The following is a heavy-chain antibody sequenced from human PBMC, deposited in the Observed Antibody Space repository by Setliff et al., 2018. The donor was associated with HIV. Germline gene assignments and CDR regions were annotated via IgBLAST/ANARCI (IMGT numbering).Heavy chain of an antibody. V-gene: IGHV4-59*01. J-gene: IGHJ6*03. CDR1: GGSISRFY. CDR3: ARGFDHGDYEESGYVFYYMDV. CDR2: IYYGGT. Sequence: SETLSLTCTVSGGSISRFYWSWIRQPPGKGLEWIGSIYYGGTNYSPSLRSRVTISLDTSKNQFSLRLSSVTAADTALYFCARGFDHGDYEESGYVFYYMDVWGKGTAVTVSS. D-gene: IGHD4-17*01.